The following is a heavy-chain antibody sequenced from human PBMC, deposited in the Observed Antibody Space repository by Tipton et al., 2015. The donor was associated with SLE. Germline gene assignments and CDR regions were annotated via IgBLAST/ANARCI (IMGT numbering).Heavy chain of an antibody. CDR3: ARVGDLGAFDI. J-gene: IGHJ3*02. CDR1: GGSISSYY. CDR2: IYYSGST. D-gene: IGHD3-10*01. V-gene: IGHV4-59*01. Sequence: GLVKPSETLSLTCTVSGGSISSYYWSWIRQPPGKGLEWIGYIYYSGSTNYNPSLKSRVTISVDTSKNQFSLKLSSVTAADTAVYYCARVGDLGAFDIWGQGTMVTVSS.